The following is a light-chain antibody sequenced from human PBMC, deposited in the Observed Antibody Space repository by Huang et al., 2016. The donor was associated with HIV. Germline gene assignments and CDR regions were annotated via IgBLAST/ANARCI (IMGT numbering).Light chain of an antibody. CDR1: KDIDAY. CDR3: QKYNDVPRT. CDR2: AAS. V-gene: IGKV1-27*01. Sequence: DIQMTQSPSSLSASIGDRITISCRASKDIDAYLAWYQHKTGKVPNLLIYAASTLQSGVPSRFSGSGSGTNFTLTIGSLQPEDVGSYYCQKYNDVPRTFGHGTKVEIK. J-gene: IGKJ1*01.